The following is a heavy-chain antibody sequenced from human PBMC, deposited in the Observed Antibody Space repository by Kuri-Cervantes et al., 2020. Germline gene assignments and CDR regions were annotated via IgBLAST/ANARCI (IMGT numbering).Heavy chain of an antibody. D-gene: IGHD5-24*01. CDR2: IYHSGST. CDR3: ARRDYYFDY. V-gene: IGHV4-30-2*01. Sequence: SETLSLTCTVSGGSISSVDYSWSWIRQPPGKGLEWIGYIYHSGSTYYNPSLKSRVTISVDRSKNQFSLKLSSVTAADTAVYYCARRDYYFDYWGQGTLVTVSS. J-gene: IGHJ4*02. CDR1: GGSISSVDYS.